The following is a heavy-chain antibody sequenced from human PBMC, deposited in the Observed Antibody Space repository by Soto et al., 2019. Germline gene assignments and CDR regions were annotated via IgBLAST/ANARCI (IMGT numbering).Heavy chain of an antibody. CDR2: INHSGST. CDR1: SVSIFSNSYY. D-gene: IGHD2-15*01. CDR3: ARRYAPRYSSGNNHFDL. V-gene: IGHV4-39*01. J-gene: IGHJ4*02. Sequence: ASETLSLTCTVSSVSIFSNSYYWGWIRQAPGKGLEWIATINHSGSTYHNPSLKSRVTISVDTSKNQFSLNLSSVTAADTAVYYCARRYAPRYSSGNNHFDLWGQGTLVTVSS.